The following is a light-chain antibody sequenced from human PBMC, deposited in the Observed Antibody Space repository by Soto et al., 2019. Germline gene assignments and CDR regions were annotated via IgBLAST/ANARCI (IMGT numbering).Light chain of an antibody. V-gene: IGKV1-5*01. J-gene: IGKJ5*01. CDR3: QQYNNWPPIT. CDR1: QSISSW. Sequence: DIQMTQSPSTLSASVGDRVTITCRASQSISSWLAWYQQKPGKAPKLLIYDASSLESGVPSRFSGSGAGTEFTLTISSLQPEDSAVYYCQQYNNWPPITFGQGTRLEI. CDR2: DAS.